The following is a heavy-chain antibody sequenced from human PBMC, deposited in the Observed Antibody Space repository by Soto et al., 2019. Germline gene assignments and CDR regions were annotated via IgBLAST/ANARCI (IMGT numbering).Heavy chain of an antibody. Sequence: SETLSLTCTVSGGSISSYFYIWVRQPPGKGLEWIGSVYYTGTTDYNPSLKSRVTISVDTSKTQFSLNLRSVTAADTAVYYCARDLAAVPRAFDYWGRGALVTVSS. V-gene: IGHV4-59*01. CDR3: ARDLAAVPRAFDY. J-gene: IGHJ4*02. CDR1: GGSISSYF. CDR2: VYYTGTT. D-gene: IGHD6-13*01.